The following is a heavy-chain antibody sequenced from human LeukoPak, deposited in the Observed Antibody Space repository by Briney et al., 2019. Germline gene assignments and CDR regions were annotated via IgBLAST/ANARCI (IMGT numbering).Heavy chain of an antibody. CDR3: ATELLIDYGDSTTGAFDI. V-gene: IGHV1-69*04. J-gene: IGHJ3*02. CDR2: IIPILGIA. Sequence: ASVKVSCKASGGTFSSYAISWVRQAPGQGLEWMGRIIPILGIANYAQKFQVRVTITADKSTSTAYMELSSLRSEDTAVYYCATELLIDYGDSTTGAFDIWGQGTMVTVSS. D-gene: IGHD4-17*01. CDR1: GGTFSSYA.